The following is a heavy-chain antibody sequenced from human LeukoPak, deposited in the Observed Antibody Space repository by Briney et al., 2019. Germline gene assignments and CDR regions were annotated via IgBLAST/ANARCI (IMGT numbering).Heavy chain of an antibody. D-gene: IGHD5-18*01. Sequence: SETLSLTCAVSGGSISNNNWWSWVRQPPGKGLEWIGEINHSGSTNYNPSLKSRVTISVDTSKNQFSLKLSSVTAADTAVYYCARKWIQLWFRWFDPWGQGTLVTVSS. CDR3: ARKWIQLWFRWFDP. CDR1: GGSISNNNW. V-gene: IGHV4-4*02. CDR2: INHSGST. J-gene: IGHJ5*02.